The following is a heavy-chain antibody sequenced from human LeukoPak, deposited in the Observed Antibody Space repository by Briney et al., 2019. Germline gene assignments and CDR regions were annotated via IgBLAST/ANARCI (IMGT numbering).Heavy chain of an antibody. CDR1: GFTFSSYG. Sequence: GGSLRLSCAASGFTFSSYGMHWVRQAPGKGLEWVAVIWYDGSNKYYADSVKGRFTISRDNSKNTLYLQMNSLRAEDTAVYYCARDPLPSEGATGIFDYWGQGTLVTVSS. CDR2: IWYDGSNK. V-gene: IGHV3-33*01. CDR3: ARDPLPSEGATGIFDY. J-gene: IGHJ4*02. D-gene: IGHD1-26*01.